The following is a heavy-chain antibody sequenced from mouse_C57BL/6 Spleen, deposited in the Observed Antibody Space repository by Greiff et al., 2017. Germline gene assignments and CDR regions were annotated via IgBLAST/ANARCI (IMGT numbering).Heavy chain of an antibody. CDR1: GFSLTSYG. CDR2: IWRGGST. Sequence: QVQLKESGPGLVQPSQSLSITCTVSGFSLTSYGVHWVRQSPGKGLEWLGVIWRGGSTDYNAAFMTRLSITKDNSKSQVFFKMNSLQADDTAIYYCAKDRGYDYDAMDYWGQGTSVTVSS. V-gene: IGHV2-5*01. D-gene: IGHD2-14*01. J-gene: IGHJ4*01. CDR3: AKDRGYDYDAMDY.